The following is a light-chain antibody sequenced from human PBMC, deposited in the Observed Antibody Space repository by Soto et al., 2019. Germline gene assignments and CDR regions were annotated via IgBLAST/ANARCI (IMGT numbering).Light chain of an antibody. J-gene: IGKJ1*01. V-gene: IGKV1-39*01. Sequence: DIQMTQSPSSLSASVGDRVNITFLASQSISSYLNWYQQKPGKAPELLIYAASSLQSGVPSRFSGSGSGTDFTLTISSLQPEDFATYYCQQSYSTPITFGQGTKVDIK. CDR2: AAS. CDR1: QSISSY. CDR3: QQSYSTPIT.